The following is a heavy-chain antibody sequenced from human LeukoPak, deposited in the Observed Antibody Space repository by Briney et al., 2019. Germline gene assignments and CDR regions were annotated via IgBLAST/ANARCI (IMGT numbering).Heavy chain of an antibody. CDR1: GYSFTSYW. D-gene: IGHD5-18*01. CDR2: IYPGDSDT. V-gene: IGHV5-51*01. J-gene: IGHJ4*02. CDR3: ARERGYSYQLWYYFDY. Sequence: GESLKISCKGSGYSFTSYWIGWVRQMPGKGLEWMGIIYPGDSDTRYSPSFQGQVTISADKSISTAYLQWSSLKASDTAMYYCARERGYSYQLWYYFDYWGQGTLVTVSS.